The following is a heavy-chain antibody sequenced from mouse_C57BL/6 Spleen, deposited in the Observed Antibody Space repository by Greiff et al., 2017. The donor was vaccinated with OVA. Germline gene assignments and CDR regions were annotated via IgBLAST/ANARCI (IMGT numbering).Heavy chain of an antibody. CDR2: INPSTGGT. CDR3: AREDYYGSRFAY. J-gene: IGHJ3*01. D-gene: IGHD1-1*01. V-gene: IGHV1-42*01. CDR1: GYSFTGYY. Sequence: EVKLVESGPELVKPGASVKISCKASGYSFTGYYMNWVKQSPEKSLEWIGEINPSTGGTTYNQKFKAKATLTVDKSSSTAYMQLKSLTSEDSAVYYCAREDYYGSRFAYWGQGTLVTVSA.